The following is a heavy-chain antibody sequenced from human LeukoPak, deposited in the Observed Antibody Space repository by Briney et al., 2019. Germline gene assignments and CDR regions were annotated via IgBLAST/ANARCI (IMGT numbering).Heavy chain of an antibody. CDR2: IRYDGSKK. CDR1: GFTFSDYG. Sequence: GGSLRLSCAASGFTFSDYGIPWVRQAPGKGLEWVAFIRYDGSKKYYADSVKGRFTISRDNFKNTLYLQMNSLGAEDTAVYYCAKTNRGGVGASRYAFDIWGQGTMVTVSS. CDR3: AKTNRGGVGASRYAFDI. V-gene: IGHV3-30*02. D-gene: IGHD1-26*01. J-gene: IGHJ3*02.